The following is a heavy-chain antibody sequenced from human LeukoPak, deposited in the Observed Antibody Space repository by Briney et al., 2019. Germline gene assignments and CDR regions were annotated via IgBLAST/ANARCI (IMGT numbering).Heavy chain of an antibody. CDR2: IIPIFGTA. CDR3: ARFGYSGYALVLEDY. CDR1: GGTFSSYA. Sequence: ASVKVSCKASGGTFSSYAISWVRQAPGQGLEWMGGIIPIFGTANYAQKFQGRVTITADKSTSTAYMELSSLRSEDTAVYYCARFGYSGYALVLEDYWGQGTLVTVSS. D-gene: IGHD5-12*01. V-gene: IGHV1-69*06. J-gene: IGHJ4*02.